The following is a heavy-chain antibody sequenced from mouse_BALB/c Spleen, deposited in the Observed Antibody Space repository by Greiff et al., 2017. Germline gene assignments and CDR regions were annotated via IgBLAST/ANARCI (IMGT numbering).Heavy chain of an antibody. J-gene: IGHJ2*01. CDR3: ARKAYGNLNY. CDR2: IYPGDGDT. CDR1: GYAFSSYW. Sequence: QVQLQQSGAELVRPGSSVKISCKASGYAFSSYWMNWVKQRPGQGLEWIGQIYPGDGDTNYNGKFKGKATQTADKSSSTAYMQLSSLTSEDSEVYFCARKAYGNLNYWGQGTTLTVSS. V-gene: IGHV1-80*01. D-gene: IGHD2-1*01.